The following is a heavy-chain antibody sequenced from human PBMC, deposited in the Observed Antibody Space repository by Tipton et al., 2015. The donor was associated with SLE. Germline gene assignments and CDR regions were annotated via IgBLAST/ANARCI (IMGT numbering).Heavy chain of an antibody. J-gene: IGHJ3*02. CDR3: AKDAFTVYDYVTGAFDI. D-gene: IGHD3-16*01. V-gene: IGHV3-9*01. CDR1: GFTFGDYA. Sequence: SLRLSCAASGFTFGDYAMHWARQAPGKGLEWVSGISWNSGSIGYADSVKGRFTISRDNAKNSLYLQMNSLRAEDTALYYCAKDAFTVYDYVTGAFDIWGQGTMVTVSS. CDR2: ISWNSGSI.